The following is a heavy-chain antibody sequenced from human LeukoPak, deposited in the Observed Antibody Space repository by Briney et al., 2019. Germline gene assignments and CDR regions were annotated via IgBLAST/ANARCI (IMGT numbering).Heavy chain of an antibody. CDR3: AREWQGGIAAAGTRIEGDY. D-gene: IGHD6-13*01. CDR2: IKQDGSEK. V-gene: IGHV3-7*01. CDR1: GFSVSGYW. Sequence: RGSLRLYCAVSGFSVSGYWMTWVRQAPGKGLEWVANIKQDGSEKNYVDSVKGRFTISRDNAENSLFLQMNSLRVEDTAVYYCAREWQGGIAAAGTRIEGDYWGQGTLVAVSS. J-gene: IGHJ4*02.